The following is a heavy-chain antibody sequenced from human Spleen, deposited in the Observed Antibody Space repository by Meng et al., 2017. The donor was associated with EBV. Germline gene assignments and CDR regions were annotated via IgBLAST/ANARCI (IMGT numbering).Heavy chain of an antibody. Sequence: VQIQAWGAVLFTPSDALYLTCSVYDGSFRAFYCNWFRQSPGKGLEWIGEINHSGSTNYNPSLKSRVTMSVDTSKNQFSLKLSSLTAADTAMYYCAIGVTLVRGYWGQGTLVTVSS. CDR2: INHSGST. D-gene: IGHD3-10*01. V-gene: IGHV4-34*01. CDR3: AIGVTLVRGY. J-gene: IGHJ4*02. CDR1: DGSFRAFY.